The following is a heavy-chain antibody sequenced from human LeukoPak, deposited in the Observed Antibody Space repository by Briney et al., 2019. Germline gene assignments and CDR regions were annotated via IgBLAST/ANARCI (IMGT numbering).Heavy chain of an antibody. V-gene: IGHV3-30*18. CDR3: AKLCSGGSCYDYYGMDV. J-gene: IGHJ6*02. CDR1: GGSFSGYY. Sequence: LSLTCAVYGGSFSGYYWSWIRQAPGKGLEWVAVISYDGSNKYYADSVKGRFTISRDNSKNTLYLQMNSLRAEDTAVYYCAKLCSGGSCYDYYGMDVWGQGTTVTVSS. D-gene: IGHD2-15*01. CDR2: ISYDGSNK.